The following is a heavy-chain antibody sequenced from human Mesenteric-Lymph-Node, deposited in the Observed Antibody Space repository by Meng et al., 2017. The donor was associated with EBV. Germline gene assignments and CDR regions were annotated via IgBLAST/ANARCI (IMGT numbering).Heavy chain of an antibody. J-gene: IGHJ4*02. CDR3: ARGRRGVQYFDF. D-gene: IGHD1-1*01. V-gene: IGHV4-61*01. CDR2: IHYSGST. Sequence: QVLLQESGPGLVKPSETLSLTCTVSGGSVTSGSYYWNWIRQPPGKRLEWIGYIHYSGSTNYNPYLKSQITISVDTSKNQLSLRVSHVTAADTAVYYCARGRRGVQYFDFWGQGALVTVSS. CDR1: GGSVTSGSYY.